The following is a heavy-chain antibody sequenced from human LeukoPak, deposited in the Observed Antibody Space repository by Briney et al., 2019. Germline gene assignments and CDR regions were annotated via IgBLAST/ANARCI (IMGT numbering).Heavy chain of an antibody. D-gene: IGHD3-22*01. Sequence: PGGSLRLSCAASGFTFSTYAMHWVREAPGKGLEWVAVISFDGSEKYYADSVKGRFTISRDNSKNTLYLQMNSLRAEDTAVYYCARALETYYYDGRGYYYLPLGNDWGQGTLVTVST. CDR2: ISFDGSEK. J-gene: IGHJ4*02. CDR1: GFTFSTYA. V-gene: IGHV3-30*04. CDR3: ARALETYYYDGRGYYYLPLGND.